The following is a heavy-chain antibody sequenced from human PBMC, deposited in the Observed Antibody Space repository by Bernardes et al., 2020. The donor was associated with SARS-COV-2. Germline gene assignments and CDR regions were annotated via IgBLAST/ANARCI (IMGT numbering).Heavy chain of an antibody. V-gene: IGHV3-30*03. Sequence: GSLRLSCVASGFTLSSYGMPWVRQAPGKGLEWLTFISYAGSIKYYAESVKGRFTISRDNSKNTLYLQMHSLRPDDTAVYYCSRGAVAGDHAFGIWGQGTMVTVSS. CDR1: GFTLSSYG. CDR3: SRGAVAGDHAFGI. J-gene: IGHJ3*02. D-gene: IGHD6-19*01. CDR2: ISYAGSIK.